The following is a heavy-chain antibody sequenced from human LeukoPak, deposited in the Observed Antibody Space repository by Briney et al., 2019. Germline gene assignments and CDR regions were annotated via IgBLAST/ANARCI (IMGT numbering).Heavy chain of an antibody. CDR3: ARGNSGSYYGFDY. J-gene: IGHJ4*02. D-gene: IGHD1-26*01. V-gene: IGHV4-59*01. CDR1: GGSISSYY. CDR2: TYYTGST. Sequence: SETLSLTCTVSGGSISSYYWSWIRQPPGKGLEWIGYTYYTGSTNYNPSLKSRVTIPVDTSKNQFSLKLSSVTAADTAVYYCARGNSGSYYGFDYWGQGTLVTVSS.